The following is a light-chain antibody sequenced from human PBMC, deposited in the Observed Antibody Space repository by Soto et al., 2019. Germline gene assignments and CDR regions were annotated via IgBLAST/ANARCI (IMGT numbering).Light chain of an antibody. J-gene: IGKJ5*01. CDR3: QNYDSAPIT. V-gene: IGKV1-27*01. Sequence: DIQMTQSPSSLSASVGNRVSITCRASQGISNYLARYQQKPGKAPKVLIYAASTLQPGVPSRFSGSGSGTDFTLTINSLQPDDIATYYCQNYDSAPITFGQGTRLEIK. CDR2: AAS. CDR1: QGISNY.